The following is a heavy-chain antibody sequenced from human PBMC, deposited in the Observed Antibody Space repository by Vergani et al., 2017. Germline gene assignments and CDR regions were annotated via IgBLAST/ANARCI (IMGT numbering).Heavy chain of an antibody. CDR1: VGSISSSNW. CDR3: ASYYYDSSGYSFVGFDY. CDR2: IYHSGST. Sequence: QVQLQESGPGLVKPSGTLSLTCAVSVGSISSSNWWSWVRQPPGKGLEWIGEIYHSGSTNYNPSLESRVTISVDKSKNQYSLKLSSVTDADTAVYYCASYYYDSSGYSFVGFDYWGQGTLVTVSS. J-gene: IGHJ4*02. D-gene: IGHD3-22*01. V-gene: IGHV4-4*02.